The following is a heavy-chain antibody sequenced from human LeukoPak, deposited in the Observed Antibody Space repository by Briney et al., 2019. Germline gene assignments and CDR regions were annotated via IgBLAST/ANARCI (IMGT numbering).Heavy chain of an antibody. CDR2: IIPIFGTA. CDR3: ARDLTGTTDY. D-gene: IGHD1-7*01. V-gene: IGHV1-69*13. J-gene: IGHJ4*02. Sequence: GASVKVSCKASGGTFSSYAISWVRQAPGQGLEWMGGIIPIFGTANYAQKFQGRVTITADESTSTAYMELSSLRSEDTAVYYRARDLTGTTDYWGQGTLVTVSS. CDR1: GGTFSSYA.